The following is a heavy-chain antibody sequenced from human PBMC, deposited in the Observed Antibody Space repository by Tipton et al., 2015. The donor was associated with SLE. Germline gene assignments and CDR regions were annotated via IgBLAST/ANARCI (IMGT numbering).Heavy chain of an antibody. CDR1: GFTFSSYE. D-gene: IGHD3-3*01. V-gene: IGHV3-48*03. CDR2: ISSSASTI. J-gene: IGHJ3*02. CDR3: ARGSGIAIFGVVIPGAFDI. Sequence: SLRLSCAASGFTFSSYEMNWVRQAPGKGLECVSYISSSASTIYYADSVKGRFTISRDNAKNSLYLQMNSLRAEDTALYYCARGSGIAIFGVVIPGAFDIWGQGTVVTVSS.